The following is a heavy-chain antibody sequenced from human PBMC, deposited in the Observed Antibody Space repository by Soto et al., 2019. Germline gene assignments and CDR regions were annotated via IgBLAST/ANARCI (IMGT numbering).Heavy chain of an antibody. CDR1: GFTFSSYS. J-gene: IGHJ6*02. V-gene: IGHV3-21*01. CDR2: ISSSSSYI. D-gene: IGHD5-18*01. CDR3: ARGGTWIQLWNYGMDV. Sequence: EVQLVESGGGLVKPGGSLRLSCAASGFTFSSYSMNWVRQAPGKGLEWVSSISSSSSYIYYADSVKGRFTISRDNAKNSLYLQMNSLRAEATAVYYCARGGTWIQLWNYGMDVWGQGTTVTVSS.